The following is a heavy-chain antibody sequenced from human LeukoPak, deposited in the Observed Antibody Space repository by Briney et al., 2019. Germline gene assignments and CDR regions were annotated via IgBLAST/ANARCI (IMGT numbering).Heavy chain of an antibody. D-gene: IGHD3-10*01. CDR1: GFTFSDYY. Sequence: GGSLRLSCAASGFTFSDYYMRWMREARGKGLEWVSYISSSGSTIYFADSVKGRFTISRDNAKNSLYLQMNSLRAEDTAVYYCARECYGSGSYFYYYGMDVWGQGTTVTVSS. CDR2: ISSSGSTI. V-gene: IGHV3-11*01. CDR3: ARECYGSGSYFYYYGMDV. J-gene: IGHJ6*02.